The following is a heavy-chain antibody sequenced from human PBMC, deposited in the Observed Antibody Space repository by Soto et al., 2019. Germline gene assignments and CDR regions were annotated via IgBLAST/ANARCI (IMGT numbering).Heavy chain of an antibody. J-gene: IGHJ5*02. V-gene: IGHV1-69*06. Sequence: QVQLGQSGAEVKEPGSSVNVSCKASGGTFSSYTISWVRQAPGQGFEWMGGITPGFGSGNYAQKFQGRVTITAVKSTRTVYMALTSLTSADTALYYWARLTGSYQLSKGFAPWGQGTLVTVSS. CDR3: ARLTGSYQLSKGFAP. D-gene: IGHD1-26*01. CDR2: ITPGFGSG. CDR1: GGTFSSYT.